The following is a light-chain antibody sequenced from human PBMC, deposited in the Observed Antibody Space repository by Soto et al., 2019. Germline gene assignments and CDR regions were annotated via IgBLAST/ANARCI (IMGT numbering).Light chain of an antibody. CDR2: EVN. V-gene: IGLV2-23*02. Sequence: QSVLTQPASVSGSPGQSITISCAGTRSDIGEYNLVSWYQQHPGKAPKLIIYEVNKRPSGGSNRFSGSKSGNAASLTISGLQAEDEADYYCCSYAGSDTWAFGGGTKLNVL. J-gene: IGLJ3*02. CDR3: CSYAGSDTWA. CDR1: RSDIGEYNL.